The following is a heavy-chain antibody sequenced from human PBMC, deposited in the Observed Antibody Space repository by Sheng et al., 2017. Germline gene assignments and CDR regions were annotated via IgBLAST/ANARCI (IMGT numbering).Heavy chain of an antibody. Sequence: QGQLVESGGGAVQPGRSLRLSCAASGFAFNQYAIHWVRQAPGKELEWVAVISTEGNNKHYADSVEGRFIISRDNSKNTLYLQMNDLRAEDTGVYYCAKEGDGDNWACFDYWGQGTQVTVSS. CDR3: AKEGDGDNWACFDY. CDR2: ISTEGNNK. J-gene: IGHJ4*02. V-gene: IGHV3-30*01. D-gene: IGHD3-16*01. CDR1: GFAFNQYA.